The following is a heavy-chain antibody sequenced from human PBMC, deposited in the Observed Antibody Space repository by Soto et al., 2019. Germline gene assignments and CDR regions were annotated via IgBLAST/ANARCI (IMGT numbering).Heavy chain of an antibody. V-gene: IGHV3-30*04. CDR1: GFTFSGYA. D-gene: IGHD6-6*01. J-gene: IGHJ4*02. CDR3: ARQGGSSGIWYFDY. CDR2: TSYDENYK. Sequence: QVQLVESGVGVVQPGRSLRLSCAASGFTFSGYAMHWVRQAPGKGLEWVAATSYDENYKYYADSVKGRFTISRDNSKNTLFLQMNSLRTEDKAVYYCARQGGSSGIWYFDYWGQGSLVTVSS.